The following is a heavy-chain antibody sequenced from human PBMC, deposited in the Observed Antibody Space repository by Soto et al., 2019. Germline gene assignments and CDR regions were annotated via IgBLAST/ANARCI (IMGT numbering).Heavy chain of an antibody. Sequence: GASVKVSCKASGYTFTSYYMHWVRQAPGQGLEWMGIINPSGGSTSYAQKFQGRVTMTRDTSTSTVYMELSSLRSEDTAVYYCARDQSGGFPDTVTTIHWYFDLWGRGTLVTVSS. V-gene: IGHV1-46*03. CDR1: GYTFTSYY. CDR3: ARDQSGGFPDTVTTIHWYFDL. D-gene: IGHD4-17*01. J-gene: IGHJ2*01. CDR2: INPSGGST.